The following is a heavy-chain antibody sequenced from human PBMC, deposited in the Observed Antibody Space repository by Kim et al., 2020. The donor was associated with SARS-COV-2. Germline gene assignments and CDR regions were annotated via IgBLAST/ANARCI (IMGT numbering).Heavy chain of an antibody. Sequence: ASVKVSCKASGYTFTSYGISWVRQAPGQGLEWMGWISAYNGNTNYAQKLQGRVTMTTDTSTSTAYMELRSLRSDDTAGYYWARDTYYYDSSGYLPFDYWGERTLVTVSS. D-gene: IGHD3-22*01. CDR3: ARDTYYYDSSGYLPFDY. V-gene: IGHV1-18*01. J-gene: IGHJ4*02. CDR1: GYTFTSYG. CDR2: ISAYNGNT.